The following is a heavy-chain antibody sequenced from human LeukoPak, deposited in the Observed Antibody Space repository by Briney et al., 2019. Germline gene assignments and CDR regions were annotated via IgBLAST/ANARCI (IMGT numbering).Heavy chain of an antibody. D-gene: IGHD3-10*01. CDR3: AKYYYGSGSYSYYYYMDV. V-gene: IGHV1-8*01. CDR2: MNPNSCNT. CDR1: VYTFTSYD. J-gene: IGHJ6*03. Sequence: ASVKVSCKDSVYTFTSYDMKWVRQDTGQALEWMGWMNPNSCNTGYTQKSQGIVSLTRNTSISTAYMELSSLRSEDTAVYYFAKYYYGSGSYSYYYYMDVWGKGTTVTVSS.